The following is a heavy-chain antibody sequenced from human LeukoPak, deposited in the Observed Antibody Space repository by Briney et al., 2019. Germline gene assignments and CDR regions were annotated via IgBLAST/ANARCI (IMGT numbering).Heavy chain of an antibody. Sequence: PGGSLRLSCAASGFTFSSYGMHWVRQAPGKGLEWVAVIWYDGSNKYYADSVKGRFTISRDNSKNTLYLQMSSLRAEDTAVYYCAREAGATYYFDYWGQGTLVTVSS. J-gene: IGHJ4*02. CDR1: GFTFSSYG. CDR3: AREAGATYYFDY. D-gene: IGHD1-26*01. V-gene: IGHV3-33*01. CDR2: IWYDGSNK.